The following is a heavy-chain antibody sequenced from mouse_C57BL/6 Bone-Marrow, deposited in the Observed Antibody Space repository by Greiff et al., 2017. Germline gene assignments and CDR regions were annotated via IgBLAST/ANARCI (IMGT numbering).Heavy chain of an antibody. CDR2: IYPGDGDT. Sequence: VQLQESGPELVKPGASVKISCKASGYAFSSSWMNWVKQRPGKGLEWIGRIYPGDGDTNYNGKFKGKATLTADKSSSTAYMQLSSLTSEDSAVYFCARDGYYADYWGQGTTLTVSS. D-gene: IGHD2-3*01. J-gene: IGHJ2*01. V-gene: IGHV1-82*01. CDR1: GYAFSSSW. CDR3: ARDGYYADY.